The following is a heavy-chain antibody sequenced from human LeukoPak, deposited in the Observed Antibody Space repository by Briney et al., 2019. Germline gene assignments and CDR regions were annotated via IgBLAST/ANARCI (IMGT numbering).Heavy chain of an antibody. D-gene: IGHD6-6*01. Sequence: GGSLRLSCAASGFTFSNNWMSWVRQAPGKGLEGVATIKQDGSEKYYMDSVKGRFTISRDNAKNSLYLQMNSLRAEDTAVYYCAKTSGLADRPRLAFDYWGQGTLVTVSS. J-gene: IGHJ4*02. CDR2: IKQDGSEK. CDR3: AKTSGLADRPRLAFDY. CDR1: GFTFSNNW. V-gene: IGHV3-7*03.